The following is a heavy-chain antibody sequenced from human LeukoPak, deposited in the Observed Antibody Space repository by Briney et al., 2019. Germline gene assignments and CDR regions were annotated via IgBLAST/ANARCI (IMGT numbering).Heavy chain of an antibody. V-gene: IGHV3-48*03. CDR1: GLTFSSYE. CDR2: ISSSGSTI. D-gene: IGHD3-10*02. CDR3: AELGITMIGGV. J-gene: IGHJ6*04. Sequence: GGCLRLSCVASGLTFSSYEMNWVRQASGKGLEWVSYISSSGSTIYYADSVKGRFTISRDNAKDSLYLQMNSLRAEDTAVYYCAELGITMIGGVWGKGTTVTISS.